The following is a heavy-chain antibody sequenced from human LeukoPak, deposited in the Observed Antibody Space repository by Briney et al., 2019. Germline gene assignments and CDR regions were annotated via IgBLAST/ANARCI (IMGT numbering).Heavy chain of an antibody. CDR1: GFTFSSNW. J-gene: IGHJ4*02. CDR3: AKDKTSSGWAYYFDY. V-gene: IGHV3-23*01. CDR2: ISGSGGST. Sequence: GGSLRLSCTASGFTFSSNWMTWVRQAPGMGLEWVSAISGSGGSTYYADSVKGRFTISRDNSKNTLYLQMNSLRAEDTAVYYCAKDKTSSGWAYYFDYWGQGTLVTVSS. D-gene: IGHD6-19*01.